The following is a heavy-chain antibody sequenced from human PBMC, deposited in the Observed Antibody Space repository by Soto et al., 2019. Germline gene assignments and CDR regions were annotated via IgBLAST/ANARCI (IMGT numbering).Heavy chain of an antibody. CDR3: AMGGYCTSPTCYQYFQH. CDR1: GGTFSSYT. CDR2: IIPVHDIT. Sequence: QVQLVQSGAVVMQPGSSVKVSCKTSGGTFSSYTISWVRQAPGQGLEWMGRIIPVHDITNYAQRFQGRVTITAETSTCTAYMEMTSLRSDDTALYYCAMGGYCTSPTCYQYFQHWGQGSLVTVSS. J-gene: IGHJ1*01. D-gene: IGHD2-2*01. V-gene: IGHV1-69*02.